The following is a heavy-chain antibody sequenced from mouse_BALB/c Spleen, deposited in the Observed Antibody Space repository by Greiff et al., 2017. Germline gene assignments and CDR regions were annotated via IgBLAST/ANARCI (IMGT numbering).Heavy chain of an antibody. V-gene: IGHV1-15*01. Sequence: QVQLQQSGAELVRPGASVTLSCTASGYTFTDYEMHWVKQTPVHGLEWIGAIDAETGGTAYTQKFKGKATLTADKSSSTAYMELRSLTSEDAAVYYCTNLSYENAMDYWGQGTSVTVSS. CDR2: IDAETGGT. CDR3: TNLSYENAMDY. CDR1: GYTFTDYE. D-gene: IGHD2-3*01. J-gene: IGHJ4*01.